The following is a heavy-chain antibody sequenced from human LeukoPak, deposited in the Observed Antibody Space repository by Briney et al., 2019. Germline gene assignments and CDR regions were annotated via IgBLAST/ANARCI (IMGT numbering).Heavy chain of an antibody. Sequence: SETLSLTCTVSGGSISSGGYYWSWIRQHPGKGLEWIGYIYYSGSTYYNPSLKSRVTISVDTSKNQFSLKPSSVTAADTAVYYCARDLYYDFWSGYYAHGMDVWGQGTTVTVSS. CDR3: ARDLYYDFWSGYYAHGMDV. J-gene: IGHJ6*02. D-gene: IGHD3-3*01. V-gene: IGHV4-31*03. CDR1: GGSISSGGYY. CDR2: IYYSGST.